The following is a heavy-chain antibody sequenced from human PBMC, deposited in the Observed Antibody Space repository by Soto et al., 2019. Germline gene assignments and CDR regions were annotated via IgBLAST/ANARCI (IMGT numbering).Heavy chain of an antibody. CDR2: IYYNGST. J-gene: IGHJ5*02. CDR3: AGTGYSYGYYNWFDP. V-gene: IGHV4-61*01. D-gene: IGHD5-18*01. CDR1: GGSVSSGSYY. Sequence: QAQLQESGPGLVKPSETLSLTCTVSGGSVSSGSYYWSWIRQPPGKGLEWIGYIYYNGSTNYNPSLKSRVTISVDTSKNQISLKLSSVTAADTAVYYCAGTGYSYGYYNWFDPWGQGTLVTVSS.